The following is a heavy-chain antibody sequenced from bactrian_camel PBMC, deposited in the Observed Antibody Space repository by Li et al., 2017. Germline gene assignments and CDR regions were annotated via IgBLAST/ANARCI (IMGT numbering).Heavy chain of an antibody. Sequence: HVQLVESGGGSVQAGGSLRLSCAASGHTSEIAVNCMGWFRQAPGKEREGIAAISGGSGRTSYADSVKGRFTISRDNAKRTLYLHMTTLEPEDTAIYYCAADWQKLQPYRGHICNWYGGNYDNWGQGTQVTVS. CDR1: GHTSEIAVNC. D-gene: IGHD6*01. CDR3: AADWQKLQPYRGHICNWYGGNYDN. V-gene: IGHV3-3*01. CDR2: ISGGSGRT. J-gene: IGHJ4*01.